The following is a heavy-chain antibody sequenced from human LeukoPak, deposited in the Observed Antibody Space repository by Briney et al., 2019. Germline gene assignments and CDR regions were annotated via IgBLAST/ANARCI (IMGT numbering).Heavy chain of an antibody. CDR2: MYLSGTT. CDR1: GDSINSLDL. V-gene: IGHV4-4*02. Sequence: SETLSLTCTVSGDSINSLDLWSWVCQPPGKGLEWIGEMYLSGTTHSNPSVKSRVTISIDRSKNQFFLNLSSVTAADTAVYYCAGLVGRYSSGLYYYYFDYWGQGTLVTVSS. CDR3: AGLVGRYSSGLYYYYFDY. J-gene: IGHJ4*02. D-gene: IGHD3-22*01.